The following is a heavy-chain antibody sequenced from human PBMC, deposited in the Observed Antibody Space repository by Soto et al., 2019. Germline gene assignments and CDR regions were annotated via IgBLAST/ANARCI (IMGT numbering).Heavy chain of an antibody. CDR1: GFTFSSYR. CDR3: ERDVPQSGLALLLPEVVGDL. D-gene: IGHD2-15*01. Sequence: EVQLVESGGGLVKPGGSLRLSCPASGFTFSSYRMNWVRQAPGEGLEWVSSISSSSSYIYYADSVKGRFTISRDNAKNSLYLQKPSLRAEDPAVYYCERDVPQSGLALLLPEVVGDLWCQGTLVTASS. J-gene: IGHJ4*02. CDR2: ISSSSSYI. V-gene: IGHV3-21*01.